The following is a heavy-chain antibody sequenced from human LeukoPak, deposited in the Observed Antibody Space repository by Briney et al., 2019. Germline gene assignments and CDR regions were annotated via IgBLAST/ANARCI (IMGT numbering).Heavy chain of an antibody. CDR2: INPSGGSA. V-gene: IGHV1-46*01. CDR3: ARDDYSSSWYRSQVHAFDI. Sequence: ASVKVSCKTSGYTFTNYFIHWVRQAPGQGLEWMGIINPSGGSADYAQKFQGRVTMTRDMSTSTVYMELSSLRSEDTAVYYCARDDYSSSWYRSQVHAFDIWGQGTMVTVSS. D-gene: IGHD6-13*01. J-gene: IGHJ3*02. CDR1: GYTFTNYF.